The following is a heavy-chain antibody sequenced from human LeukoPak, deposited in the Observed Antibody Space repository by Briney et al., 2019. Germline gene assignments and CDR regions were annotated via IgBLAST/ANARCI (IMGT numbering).Heavy chain of an antibody. Sequence: GGSLRLSCAASGFTFSSYSMNWVRQAPGKGLEWVSSISSSSSYIYYADSVKGRFTISRDNSKNTLYLQMNSLRAEDTAVYYCAKDWLATTVTRDLPKDFDYWGQGTLVTVSS. CDR3: AKDWLATTVTRDLPKDFDY. CDR2: ISSSSSYI. J-gene: IGHJ4*02. D-gene: IGHD4-17*01. CDR1: GFTFSSYS. V-gene: IGHV3-21*01.